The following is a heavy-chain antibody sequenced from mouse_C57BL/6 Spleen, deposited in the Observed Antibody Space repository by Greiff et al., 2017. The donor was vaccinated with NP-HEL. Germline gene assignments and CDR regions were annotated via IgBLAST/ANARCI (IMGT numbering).Heavy chain of an antibody. CDR3: ALIYYDYVGFAY. CDR2: IHPSDSDT. CDR1: GYTFTSYW. Sequence: QVQLQQPGAELVKPGASVKVSCKASGYTFTSYWMHWVKQRPGQGLEWIGRIHPSDSDTNYNQKFKGKATLTVDKSSSTAYMQLSSLTSEDSAVYYCALIYYDYVGFAYWGQGTLVTVSA. D-gene: IGHD2-4*01. J-gene: IGHJ3*01. V-gene: IGHV1-74*01.